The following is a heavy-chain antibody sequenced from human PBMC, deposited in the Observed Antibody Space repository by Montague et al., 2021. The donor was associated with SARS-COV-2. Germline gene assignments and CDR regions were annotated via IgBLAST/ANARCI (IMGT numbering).Heavy chain of an antibody. J-gene: IGHJ4*02. V-gene: IGHV3-23*03. CDR3: AKVDQWEVFLDY. CDR2: IYSGASST. Sequence: SRSLSLSASGFPFRNYAMSWVRQAPGKGLEWVSVIYSGASSTYYADSVKGRFTISRDNSKNTLYLQMNNLRAEDTAVYYCAKVDQWEVFLDYWGRGTLVIVSS. D-gene: IGHD1-26*01. CDR1: GFPFRNYA.